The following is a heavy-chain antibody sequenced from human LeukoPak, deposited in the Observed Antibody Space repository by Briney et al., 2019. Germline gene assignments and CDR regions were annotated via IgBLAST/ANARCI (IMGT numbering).Heavy chain of an antibody. CDR1: GGSISSSSYY. D-gene: IGHD2-15*01. CDR3: ARGDCSGGSCYLFDY. CDR2: IYYSGST. J-gene: IGHJ4*02. V-gene: IGHV4-39*01. Sequence: SETLSLTCTVSGGSISSSSYYWGWIRQPPGEGLEWIGSIYYSGSTYYNPSLKSRVTISVDTSKNQFSLKLSSVTAADTAVYYCARGDCSGGSCYLFDYWGQGALVTVSS.